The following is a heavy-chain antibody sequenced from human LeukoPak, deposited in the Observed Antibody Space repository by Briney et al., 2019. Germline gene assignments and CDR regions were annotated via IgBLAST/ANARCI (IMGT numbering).Heavy chain of an antibody. V-gene: IGHV1-69*13. CDR3: ARARRVDYGMDV. J-gene: IGHJ6*02. Sequence: GASVKVSCKASGYTFTSYYMHWVRQAPGQGLEWMGGIIPIFGTANYAQKFQGRVRITADESTSTAYMELSSLRSEDTAVYYCARARRVDYGMDVWGQGTTVTVSS. D-gene: IGHD1-1*01. CDR1: GYTFTSYY. CDR2: IIPIFGTA.